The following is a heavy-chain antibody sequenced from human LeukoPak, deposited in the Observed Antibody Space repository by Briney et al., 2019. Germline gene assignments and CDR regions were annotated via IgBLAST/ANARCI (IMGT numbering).Heavy chain of an antibody. Sequence: GGSLRLSCAASGFTFSSYWMSWVRQAPGKGLEWVANIKQDGSEKYYVNSVKGRFTISRDNAKNSLYLQMNSLRAEDTAVYYCAIVGYFDWSFDYWGQGTLVTVSS. D-gene: IGHD3-9*01. V-gene: IGHV3-7*01. CDR3: AIVGYFDWSFDY. CDR1: GFTFSSYW. CDR2: IKQDGSEK. J-gene: IGHJ4*02.